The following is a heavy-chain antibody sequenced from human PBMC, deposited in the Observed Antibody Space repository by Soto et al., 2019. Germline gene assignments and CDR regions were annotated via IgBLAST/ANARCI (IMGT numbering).Heavy chain of an antibody. J-gene: IGHJ3*02. CDR2: VSAYNGNT. CDR1: AYTFTSYD. CDR3: ARDFNCTRRCIDVFDI. D-gene: IGHD2-8*01. Sequence: ASVKVSCKASAYTFTSYDINWVRQAPGQGLEWMGWVSAYNGNTNYAQKFQGRVTMTTDTSTSTAYMELRSLRSDDTAVYYCARDFNCTRRCIDVFDIWGQGTMVTVSS. V-gene: IGHV1-18*01.